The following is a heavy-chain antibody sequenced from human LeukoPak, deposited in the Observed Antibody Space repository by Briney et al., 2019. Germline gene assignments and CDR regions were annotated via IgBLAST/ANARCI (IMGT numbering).Heavy chain of an antibody. J-gene: IGHJ3*02. D-gene: IGHD1-26*01. Sequence: ASVKVSCKASGYTFTSYGISWVRQAPGQGLEWMGWINAYNGNTNYAQKLQGRVTMTTDTSTSTAYMELRSLRSDDTAVYYCARDRLVGASRADAFDIWGQGTMVTVSS. V-gene: IGHV1-18*01. CDR3: ARDRLVGASRADAFDI. CDR2: INAYNGNT. CDR1: GYTFTSYG.